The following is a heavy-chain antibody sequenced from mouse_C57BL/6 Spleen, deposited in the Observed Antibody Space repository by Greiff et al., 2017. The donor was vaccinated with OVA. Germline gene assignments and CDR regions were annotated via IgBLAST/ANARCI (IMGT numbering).Heavy chain of an antibody. CDR2: IYPGSGST. D-gene: IGHD3-1*01. CDR1: GYTFTSYW. Sequence: QVHVKQPGAELVKPGASVKMSCKASGYTFTSYWITWVKQRPGQGLEWIGDIYPGSGSTNYNEKFKSKATLTVDTSSSTAYMQLSSLTSEDSAVYYCARSGWHGGIDYWGQGTTLTVSS. CDR3: ARSGWHGGIDY. V-gene: IGHV1-55*01. J-gene: IGHJ2*01.